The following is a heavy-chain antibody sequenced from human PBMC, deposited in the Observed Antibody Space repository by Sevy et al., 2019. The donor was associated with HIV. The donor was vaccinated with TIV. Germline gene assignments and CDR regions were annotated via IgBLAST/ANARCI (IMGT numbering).Heavy chain of an antibody. V-gene: IGHV3-21*01. D-gene: IGHD2-2*01. CDR3: ARDGGCSSTACLLYFDY. CDR1: GFTFGKYP. Sequence: GSLRLSCVVSGFTFGKYPMNWVRQAPGKGLEWVSSISSSSNYIYYGDSVKGRFTISRDNAKNSLYLQMNSLRADDTAVYYCARDGGCSSTACLLYFDYWGQGPLVTVSS. CDR2: ISSSSNYI. J-gene: IGHJ4*02.